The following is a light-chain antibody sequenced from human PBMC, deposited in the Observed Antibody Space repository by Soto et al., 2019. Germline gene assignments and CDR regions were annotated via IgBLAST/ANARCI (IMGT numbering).Light chain of an antibody. V-gene: IGKV3-20*01. Sequence: DIVLTQYPGTLSLSPGERATLSCRASQSVNSRLAWYQHKPGQAPRLLISGASSRATGIPDRFSGSGSETDFKLTISRLEPEDFALYYCHHYGRSPITFGQGTRLEIK. CDR1: QSVNSR. J-gene: IGKJ5*01. CDR2: GAS. CDR3: HHYGRSPIT.